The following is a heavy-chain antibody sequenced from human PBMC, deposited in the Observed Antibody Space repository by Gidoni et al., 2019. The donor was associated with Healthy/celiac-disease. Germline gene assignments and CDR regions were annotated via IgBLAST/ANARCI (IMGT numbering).Heavy chain of an antibody. J-gene: IGHJ3*02. CDR3: AHSGILTGLDAFDI. CDR2: IYWDDDK. Sequence: QITLKESGPTRVKPTQTLTLTCTFSGFALSTSGVGVGWIRQPPGKALEWLALIYWDDDKRYSPSLKSRLTITKDTSKNQVFLTMTNMDPVDTATYYCAHSGILTGLDAFDIWGQGTMVTVSS. D-gene: IGHD3-9*01. V-gene: IGHV2-5*02. CDR1: GFALSTSGVG.